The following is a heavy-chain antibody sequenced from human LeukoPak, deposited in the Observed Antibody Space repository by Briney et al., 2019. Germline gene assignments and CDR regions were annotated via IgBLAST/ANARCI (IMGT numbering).Heavy chain of an antibody. J-gene: IGHJ2*01. CDR2: INHSGST. CDR3: ARGPDTAMVKWYFDL. D-gene: IGHD5-18*01. CDR1: GGSFSGYY. V-gene: IGHV4-34*01. Sequence: SETQSLTCAAYGGSFSGYYWSWIRQPPGKGLEWIGEINHSGSTNYNPSLKSRVTISVDTSKNQFSLKLSSVTAADTAVYYCARGPDTAMVKWYFDLWGRGTLVTVSS.